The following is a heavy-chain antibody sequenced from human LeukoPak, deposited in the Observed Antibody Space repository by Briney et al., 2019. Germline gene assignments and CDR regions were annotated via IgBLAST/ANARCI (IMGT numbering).Heavy chain of an antibody. V-gene: IGHV4-59*01. J-gene: IGHJ4*02. CDR2: IYYSGST. CDR1: GGSISSYY. CDR3: ARDAYGSGSYSD. Sequence: SETLSLTCTVSGGSISSYYWSWVRQPPGKGLEWIGYIYYSGSTNYNPSLKSRVTISVDTSKNQFSLKLSSVTAADTAVYYCARDAYGSGSYSDWGQGTLVTVSS. D-gene: IGHD3-10*01.